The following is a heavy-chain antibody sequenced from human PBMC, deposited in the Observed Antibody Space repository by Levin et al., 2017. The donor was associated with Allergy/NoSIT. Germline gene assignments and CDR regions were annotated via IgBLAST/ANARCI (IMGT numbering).Heavy chain of an antibody. CDR1: GFTFRNYA. Sequence: GGSLRLSCAGSGFTFRNYALHWVRQAPGKGLEWVAVISNDGKHQFYADSVKGRFTISRDNSKNTLSLQIDSLRVEDTAMFYCTRDDNGFTNFDYWGQGTQVTVSS. V-gene: IGHV3-30*04. CDR3: TRDDNGFTNFDY. CDR2: ISNDGKHQ. D-gene: IGHD2-2*03. J-gene: IGHJ4*02.